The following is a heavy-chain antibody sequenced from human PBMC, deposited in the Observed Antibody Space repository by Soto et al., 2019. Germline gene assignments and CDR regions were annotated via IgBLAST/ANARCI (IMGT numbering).Heavy chain of an antibody. D-gene: IGHD3-10*02. CDR3: ARHRGMKMFGELTSDFGMDV. V-gene: IGHV5-51*01. Sequence: GESLKISCKGSGYSFTSYWIGWVRQMPGKGLEWMGIIYPGDSDTRYSPSFQGQVTISADKSVSTAYLQLSSLKASDTAMYYFARHRGMKMFGELTSDFGMDVWGKGTTVTVSS. CDR1: GYSFTSYW. J-gene: IGHJ6*04. CDR2: IYPGDSDT.